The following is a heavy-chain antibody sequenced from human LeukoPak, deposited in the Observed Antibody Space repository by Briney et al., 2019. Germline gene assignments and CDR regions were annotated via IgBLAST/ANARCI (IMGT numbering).Heavy chain of an antibody. V-gene: IGHV3-7*01. J-gene: IGHJ6*02. Sequence: GGSLRLSCAASGFTFSSYAMSWVRQAPGKGLEWVANIKQDGSEKYYVDSVKGRFTISRDNAKNSLYLQMNSLRAEDTAVYYCAREKVVGITIFGVVITPYYYYYGMDVWGQGTTVTVSS. D-gene: IGHD3-3*01. CDR2: IKQDGSEK. CDR3: AREKVVGITIFGVVITPYYYYYGMDV. CDR1: GFTFSSYA.